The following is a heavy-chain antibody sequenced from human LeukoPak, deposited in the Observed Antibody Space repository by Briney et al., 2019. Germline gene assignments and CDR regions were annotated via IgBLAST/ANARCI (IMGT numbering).Heavy chain of an antibody. Sequence: PGGSLRLSCAASGFTFSSYAMHWVRQAPGKGLEWVSGISGGGGSTDYGDSVKGRFTISRDNSKNTLYLQMNSLRAEDTAVYYCAKDRYNAVRNFDYWGQGTLVTVSS. CDR1: GFTFSSYA. V-gene: IGHV3-23*01. J-gene: IGHJ4*02. CDR2: ISGGGGST. CDR3: AKDRYNAVRNFDY. D-gene: IGHD5-24*01.